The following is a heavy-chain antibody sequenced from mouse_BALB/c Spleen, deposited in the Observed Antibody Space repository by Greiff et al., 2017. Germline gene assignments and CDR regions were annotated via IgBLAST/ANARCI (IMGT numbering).Heavy chain of an antibody. D-gene: IGHD1-1*01. CDR1: GFAFSSYD. Sequence: EVQGVESGGGLVKPGGSLKLSCAASGFAFSSYDMSWVRQTPEKRLEWVAYISSGGGSTYYPDTVKGRFTISRDNARNILYLQMSSLRSEDTAMYYCARGGGISLITTVVEDYAMDYWGQGTSVTVSS. CDR3: ARGGGISLITTVVEDYAMDY. CDR2: ISSGGGST. J-gene: IGHJ4*01. V-gene: IGHV5-12-1*01.